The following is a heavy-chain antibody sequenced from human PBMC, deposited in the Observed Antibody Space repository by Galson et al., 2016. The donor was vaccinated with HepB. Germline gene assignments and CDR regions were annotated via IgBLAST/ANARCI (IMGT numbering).Heavy chain of an antibody. CDR1: GFTFTSYW. CDR2: IKQDGGEK. V-gene: IGHV3-7*04. CDR3: ARGGIMITVGIDY. D-gene: IGHD3-16*01. Sequence: SLRLSCAASGFTFTSYWMNWVRQAPGKGLEWVANIKQDGGEKYYVDSVKGRFTISRDNAKDSLYMQMNSQRAEDTAVYYCARGGIMITVGIDYWGQGALVTVSS. J-gene: IGHJ4*02.